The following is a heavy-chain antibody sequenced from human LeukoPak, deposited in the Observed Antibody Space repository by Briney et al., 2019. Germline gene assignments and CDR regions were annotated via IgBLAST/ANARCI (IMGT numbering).Heavy chain of an antibody. D-gene: IGHD1-26*01. CDR2: INSDGSST. V-gene: IGHV3-74*01. J-gene: IGHJ4*01. CDR1: GFTFSNYW. Sequence: SGGSLRLSCAASGFTFSNYWMHWVRQAPGEGLVWVSRINSDGSSTSYADSVKGRFTISRDNAKNTLYLQMNSLRAEDTAVYYCARDLSGTYYIDHWGQRTLVTVSS. CDR3: ARDLSGTYYIDH.